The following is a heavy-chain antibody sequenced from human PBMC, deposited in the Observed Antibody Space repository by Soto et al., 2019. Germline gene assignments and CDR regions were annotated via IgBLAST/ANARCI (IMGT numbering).Heavy chain of an antibody. CDR3: AKVIDGANYYYYYYMDV. CDR2: ISGSGGST. CDR1: GFTFSSYA. J-gene: IGHJ6*03. V-gene: IGHV3-23*01. Sequence: GGSLRLSCAASGFTFSSYAMSWVRQAPGKGLEWVSAISGSGGSTYYADSVKGRFTISRDNSKNTLYLQMNSLRAEDTAVYYCAKVIDGANYYYYYYMDVWGKGTTVTVSS. D-gene: IGHD3-16*02.